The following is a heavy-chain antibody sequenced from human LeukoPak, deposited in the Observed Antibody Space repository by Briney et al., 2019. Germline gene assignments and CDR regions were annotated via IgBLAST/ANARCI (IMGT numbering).Heavy chain of an antibody. CDR2: ISSSSSYI. Sequence: GGSLRLSCAASKFPFTIYAMGWVRQAPGKGLEWVSSISSSSSYIYYADSVKGRFTISRDNAKNSLYLQMNSLRAEDTAVYYCARGPIDYYFDSSGYDYWGQGTLVTVSS. CDR1: KFPFTIYA. D-gene: IGHD3-22*01. CDR3: ARGPIDYYFDSSGYDY. V-gene: IGHV3-21*01. J-gene: IGHJ4*02.